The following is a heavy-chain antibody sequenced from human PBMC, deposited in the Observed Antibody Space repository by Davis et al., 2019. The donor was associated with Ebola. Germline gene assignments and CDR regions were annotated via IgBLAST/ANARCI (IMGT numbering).Heavy chain of an antibody. CDR2: INDDGSII. D-gene: IGHD6-19*01. J-gene: IGHJ6*02. CDR1: GFTLSSYW. CDR3: ARVAVGNPLHL. V-gene: IGHV3-74*01. Sequence: PGGSLRLSCAASGFTLSSYWMHWVRQAPGKGLVWVSRINDDGSIINYADSVEGRFTISRDNAKNTVYLQMNSLRVEDTAVYYCARVAVGNPLHLWGQGTTVTVSS.